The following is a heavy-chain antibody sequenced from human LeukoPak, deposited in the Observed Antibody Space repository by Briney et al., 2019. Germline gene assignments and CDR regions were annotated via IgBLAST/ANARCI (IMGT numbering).Heavy chain of an antibody. Sequence: SETLSLTCAVYGGSFSGYYWSWIRQPPGKGLEWIGQITYGGKTKYNPSLKSRVTISVDTSKNQFSLKLSSVTAADTAVYYCARGLVVRGVIVRVYLNNERGTFDYWGQGTLVTVSS. CDR1: GGSFSGYY. CDR3: ARGLVVRGVIVRVYLNNERGTFDY. D-gene: IGHD3-10*01. V-gene: IGHV4-34*01. J-gene: IGHJ4*02. CDR2: ITYGGKT.